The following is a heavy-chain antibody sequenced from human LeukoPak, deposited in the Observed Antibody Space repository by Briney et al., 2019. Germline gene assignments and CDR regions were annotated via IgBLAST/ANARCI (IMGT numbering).Heavy chain of an antibody. Sequence: GGSLRLSCAASGFTFSSYEMNWVRLAPGKGLEWVSYISSSGSTIYYADSVKGRFTISRDNAKNSLYLQMNSLRAEDTAVYYCARILLWFGELYDYWGQGTLVTVSS. CDR2: ISSSGSTI. J-gene: IGHJ4*02. V-gene: IGHV3-48*03. CDR1: GFTFSSYE. D-gene: IGHD3-10*01. CDR3: ARILLWFGELYDY.